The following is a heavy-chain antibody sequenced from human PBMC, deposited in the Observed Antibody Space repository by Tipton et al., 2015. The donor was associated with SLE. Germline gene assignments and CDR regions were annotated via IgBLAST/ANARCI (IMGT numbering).Heavy chain of an antibody. CDR2: AVYSGTT. CDR3: ARDEDSSGWFDS. Sequence: TLSLTCTVSGGFLSSSNYYWAWIRQPPGKGLEWIGTAVYSGTTTYNSSLESRVTISIDTSENQLSLNLYSVTAADTAMYYCARDEDSSGWFDSWGPGTLVTVSS. CDR1: GGFLSSSNYY. D-gene: IGHD6-19*01. J-gene: IGHJ5*01. V-gene: IGHV4-39*07.